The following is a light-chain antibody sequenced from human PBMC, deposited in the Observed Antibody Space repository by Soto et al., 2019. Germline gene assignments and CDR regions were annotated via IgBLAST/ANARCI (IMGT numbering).Light chain of an antibody. J-gene: IGKJ5*01. Sequence: EIVLTHSPATLSLSPEETDTLSFRASQSVSSYLAWYQQKPGKTPRLLVYGASNRATGIPDRFSGSGSGTDFTLTISRLEPDDFAVYYCQQHGTSPITFGQGTRLEI. CDR3: QQHGTSPIT. CDR2: GAS. V-gene: IGKV3-20*01. CDR1: QSVSSY.